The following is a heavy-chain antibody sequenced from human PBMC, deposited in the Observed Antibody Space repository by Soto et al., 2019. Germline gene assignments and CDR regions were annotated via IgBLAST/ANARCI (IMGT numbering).Heavy chain of an antibody. J-gene: IGHJ4*02. D-gene: IGHD1-26*01. CDR2: IYSGGST. V-gene: IGHV3-53*01. CDR3: ARTRRELPGEYYFDY. Sequence: GGSLRLSCAASGFTVSSNYMSWVRQAPGKGLEWVSVIYSGGSTYYADSVKGRFTISRDNSKNTLYLQMNSLRAEDTAVYYCARTRRELPGEYYFDYWGQGTLVTVSS. CDR1: GFTVSSNY.